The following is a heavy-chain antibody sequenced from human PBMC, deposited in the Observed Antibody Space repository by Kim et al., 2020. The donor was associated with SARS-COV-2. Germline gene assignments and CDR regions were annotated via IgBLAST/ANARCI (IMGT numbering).Heavy chain of an antibody. CDR1: GFSFSGYG. CDR3: AKDISWVTKFSTVYGMDV. J-gene: IGHJ6*02. V-gene: IGHV3-30*18. CDR2: ISDDGRNT. Sequence: GGSLRLSCAASGFSFSGYGMHWVRKAPGKGLEWVAAISDDGRNTYYVDSVKGRFTISRDNSKNTLYLRMNGLRAEDTAVYYCAKDISWVTKFSTVYGMDVWGQGTTVTVSS. D-gene: IGHD4-4*01.